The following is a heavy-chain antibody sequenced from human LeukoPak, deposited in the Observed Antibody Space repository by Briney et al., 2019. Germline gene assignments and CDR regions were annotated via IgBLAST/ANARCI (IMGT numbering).Heavy chain of an antibody. J-gene: IGHJ4*02. CDR2: ISSSSSYI. D-gene: IGHD3-9*01. CDR3: ARDDNADWYFDY. Sequence: PGGSLRLSCAASGFTFSHYWMSWVRQAPGKGLEWVSSISSSSSYIYYADSVKGRFTISRDNAKNSLYLQMNSLRAEDTAVYYCARDDNADWYFDYWGQGTLVTVSS. CDR1: GFTFSHYW. V-gene: IGHV3-21*01.